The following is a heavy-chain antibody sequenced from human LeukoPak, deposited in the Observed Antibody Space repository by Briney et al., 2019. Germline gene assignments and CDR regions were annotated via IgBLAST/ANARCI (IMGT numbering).Heavy chain of an antibody. D-gene: IGHD5-24*01. V-gene: IGHV4-61*02. CDR2: IYTSGST. J-gene: IGHJ1*01. Sequence: PSETLSLTCTVSGDSISSGNYYWSWIRQPAGKGLEWIGRIYTSGSTDYNPSLKSRVTISLDTSKKQFSLRLSSVTAADTAVYYCARDGPSIQIHHWGQGTLVTVSS. CDR3: ARDGPSIQIHH. CDR1: GDSISSGNYY.